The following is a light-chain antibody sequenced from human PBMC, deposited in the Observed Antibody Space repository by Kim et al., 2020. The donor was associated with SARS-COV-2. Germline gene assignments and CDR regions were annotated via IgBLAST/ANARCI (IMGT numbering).Light chain of an antibody. CDR2: AAS. Sequence: SAYVGDRVNITCRTSQTINNYLNWFRQRPGKAPQLLISAASRLQSGVPSRFSGGGSGTHFTLTISGLQPEDVATYYCQQSYSSPTFGQGTRLEIK. CDR3: QQSYSSPT. J-gene: IGKJ5*01. V-gene: IGKV1-39*01. CDR1: QTINNY.